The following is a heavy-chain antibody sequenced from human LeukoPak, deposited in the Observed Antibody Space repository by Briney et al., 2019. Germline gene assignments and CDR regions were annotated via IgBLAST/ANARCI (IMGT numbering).Heavy chain of an antibody. D-gene: IGHD1-26*01. CDR1: GGSISSNNW. J-gene: IGHJ5*02. CDR3: ARDRRYYVNTNWFDP. V-gene: IGHV4-4*02. CDR2: IYHSGSP. Sequence: SGTLSLTCAVSGGSISSNNWWGWVRQPPGKGLEWIGEIYHSGSPNYNPSLKSRVTISVDKSRNHFSLNLSSVTAADTAVYYCARDRRYYVNTNWFDPWGQGTLVTVSS.